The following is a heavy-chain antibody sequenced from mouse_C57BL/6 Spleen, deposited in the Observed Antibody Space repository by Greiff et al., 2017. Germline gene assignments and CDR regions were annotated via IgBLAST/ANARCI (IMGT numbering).Heavy chain of an antibody. CDR3: TKERRYDYDGWD. J-gene: IGHJ3*01. Sequence: EVQVVESGEGLVKPGGSLKLSCAASGFTFSSYAMSWVRQTPEKRLEWVAYISSGGDYIYYADTVKGRFTISRDNARNTLYLQMSSLKSEDTAMYYCTKERRYDYDGWDWGQGTLVTVSA. CDR1: GFTFSSYA. CDR2: ISSGGDYI. V-gene: IGHV5-9-1*02. D-gene: IGHD2-4*01.